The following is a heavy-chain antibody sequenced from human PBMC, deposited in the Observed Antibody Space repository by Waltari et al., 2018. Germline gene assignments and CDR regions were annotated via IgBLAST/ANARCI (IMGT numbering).Heavy chain of an antibody. J-gene: IGHJ4*02. CDR2: INHSGST. D-gene: IGHD3-22*01. CDR1: GGSFSTYF. CDR3: ARGWSGEYDNSAYPFDY. V-gene: IGHV4-34*02. Sequence: QVQLQQWGAGLLKPSETLSLTCAVYGGSFSTYFWSWIRQPPGKGLEWIGEINHSGSTNYNPSLESRLSLLIDTSKKQFSLRLTSVTAADTAVYYCARGWSGEYDNSAYPFDYWGPGTLVTVSS.